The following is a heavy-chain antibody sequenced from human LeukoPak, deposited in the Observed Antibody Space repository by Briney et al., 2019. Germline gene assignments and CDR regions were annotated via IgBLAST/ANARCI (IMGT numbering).Heavy chain of an antibody. CDR1: GGSISSYY. CDR3: ARGYTLGQSRKRIGNYYFDY. CDR2: IYTSGST. V-gene: IGHV4-4*07. Sequence: SSETLSLTRTVSGGSISSYYWSWIRQPAGKGLEWIGRIYTSGSTNYNPSLKSRVTMSVDTSKNQFSLKLSSVTAADTAVYYCARGYTLGQSRKRIGNYYFDYWGQGTLVTVSS. J-gene: IGHJ4*02. D-gene: IGHD2-2*02.